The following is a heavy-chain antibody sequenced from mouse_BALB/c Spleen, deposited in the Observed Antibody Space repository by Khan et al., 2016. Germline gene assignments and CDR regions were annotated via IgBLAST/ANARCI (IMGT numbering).Heavy chain of an antibody. D-gene: IGHD2-14*01. CDR3: TKRYEAGFTY. CDR1: GYTFTDYE. Sequence: QVQLQQPGAELVRPGASVKLSCKALGYTFTDYEMHWVRQTPVHGLEWIGGFHPGSGGTAYNQRFKGKATLTDDKSSSTAYMELSSLTSEDSAVYYCTKRYEAGFTYWGQGTLVTVSA. V-gene: IGHV1-15*01. J-gene: IGHJ3*01. CDR2: FHPGSGGT.